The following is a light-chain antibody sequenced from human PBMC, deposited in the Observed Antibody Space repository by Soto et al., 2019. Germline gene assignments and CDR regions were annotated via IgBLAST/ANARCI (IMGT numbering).Light chain of an antibody. Sequence: DIQMTQSPSSLSASVGDRVTITCRASQSISSYLNWYQQKPGKAPKLLIYAASSLKSGVPSRLSGSGSGTDFTLTISSLQPEDFATYYCQQSYSTLITFGQGTRLEIK. CDR3: QQSYSTLIT. V-gene: IGKV1-39*01. J-gene: IGKJ5*01. CDR2: AAS. CDR1: QSISSY.